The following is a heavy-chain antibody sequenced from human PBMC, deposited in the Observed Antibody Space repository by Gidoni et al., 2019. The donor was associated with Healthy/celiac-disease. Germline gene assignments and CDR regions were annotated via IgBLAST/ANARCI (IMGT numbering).Heavy chain of an antibody. J-gene: IGHJ5*02. Sequence: QVQLVESGGGVVQPGRSLRLPCAASGFTFSSYAMHWVRQAPGKGLEWVAVISYDGSNKYYADSVKGRFTISRDNSKNTLYLQMNSLRAEDTAVYYCARDRDDFWSGYYTGPTFDPWGQGTLVTVSS. V-gene: IGHV3-30-3*01. CDR2: ISYDGSNK. D-gene: IGHD3-3*01. CDR1: GFTFSSYA. CDR3: ARDRDDFWSGYYTGPTFDP.